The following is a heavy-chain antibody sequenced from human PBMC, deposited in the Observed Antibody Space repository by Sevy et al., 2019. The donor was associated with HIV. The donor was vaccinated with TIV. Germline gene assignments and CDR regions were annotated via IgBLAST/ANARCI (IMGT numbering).Heavy chain of an antibody. Sequence: GGSLRLSCAASGFSFSSHGTHWVRQAPGKGLEWQSVISYDGNKKYYADSVKGRFTISRDNSKNTLYLQMNSLRPEDTAVYYCARDGGWYNYAPSDYWGQGTLVTVSS. D-gene: IGHD1-1*01. CDR1: GFSFSSHG. J-gene: IGHJ4*02. CDR2: ISYDGNKK. V-gene: IGHV3-30*03. CDR3: ARDGGWYNYAPSDY.